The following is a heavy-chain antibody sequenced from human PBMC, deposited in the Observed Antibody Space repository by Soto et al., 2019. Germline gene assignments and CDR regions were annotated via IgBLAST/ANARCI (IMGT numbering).Heavy chain of an antibody. CDR1: GFTFSRYA. Sequence: GALRLSCAASGFTFSRYAMSWVRQAPGKGLEWVSAISDSGGSTYYADSVKGRFTISRDNSKNTLYLQMNSLRAEDTAVYYCAKRVEYSSSTHYFDYWGQGTLVTVSS. CDR2: ISDSGGST. V-gene: IGHV3-23*01. D-gene: IGHD6-6*01. CDR3: AKRVEYSSSTHYFDY. J-gene: IGHJ4*02.